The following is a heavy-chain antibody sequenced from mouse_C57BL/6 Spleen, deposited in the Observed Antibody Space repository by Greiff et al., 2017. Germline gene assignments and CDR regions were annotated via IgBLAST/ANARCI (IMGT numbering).Heavy chain of an antibody. D-gene: IGHD1-1*01. CDR1: GYSITSGYY. V-gene: IGHV3-6*01. Sequence: EVQLQQSGPGLVKPSQSLSLTCSVTGYSITSGYYWNWIRQFPGNKLEWMGYISYDGSNNYNPSLKNRISITRDTSKNQFFLKLNSVTTEDTATYYCARDHYYGSSHWYFDVWGTGTTVTVSS. CDR3: ARDHYYGSSHWYFDV. CDR2: ISYDGSN. J-gene: IGHJ1*03.